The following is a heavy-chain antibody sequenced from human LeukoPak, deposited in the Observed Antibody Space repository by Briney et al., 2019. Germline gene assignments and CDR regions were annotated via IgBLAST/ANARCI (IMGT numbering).Heavy chain of an antibody. J-gene: IGHJ3*02. Sequence: SETLSLTCAVSGGSISSYYWSWIRQPPGKGLEWIGYIYYSGSTNYNPSLKSRVTISVDTSKNQFSLKLSSVTAADTAVYYCARDLPRLGAFDIWGQGTMVTVSS. CDR1: GGSISSYY. V-gene: IGHV4-59*01. CDR3: ARDLPRLGAFDI. D-gene: IGHD3-16*01. CDR2: IYYSGST.